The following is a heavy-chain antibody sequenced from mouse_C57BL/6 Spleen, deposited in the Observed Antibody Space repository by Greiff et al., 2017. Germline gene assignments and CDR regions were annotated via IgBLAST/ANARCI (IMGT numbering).Heavy chain of an antibody. Sequence: QVHVKQSGAELVKPGASVKISCKASGYAFSSYWMNWVKQRPGKGLEWIGQIYPGDGDTNYNGKFKGKATLTADKSSSTAYMQLSSLTSEDSAVYFCAYGSTYWYFDVWGTGTTVTVSS. J-gene: IGHJ1*03. V-gene: IGHV1-80*01. CDR2: IYPGDGDT. CDR3: AYGSTYWYFDV. CDR1: GYAFSSYW. D-gene: IGHD1-1*01.